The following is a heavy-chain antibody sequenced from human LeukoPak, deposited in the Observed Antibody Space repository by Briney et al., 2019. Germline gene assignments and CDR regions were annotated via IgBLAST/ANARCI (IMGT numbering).Heavy chain of an antibody. J-gene: IGHJ5*02. D-gene: IGHD2-15*01. CDR1: GYSISSGYY. CDR2: IYHSGST. V-gene: IGHV4-38-2*02. Sequence: SETLSLTCIVSGYSISSGYYWVWIRQPPGKGLEWIGSIYHSGSTYYNPSLKSRVTISVDTSKNQFSLKLSSVTAADTAVYYCARRIVVVVAATMGWFDPWGQGTLVTVSS. CDR3: ARRIVVVVAATMGWFDP.